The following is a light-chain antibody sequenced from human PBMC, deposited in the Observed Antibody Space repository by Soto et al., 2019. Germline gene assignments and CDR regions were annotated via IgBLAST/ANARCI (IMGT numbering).Light chain of an antibody. CDR1: QSINIY. CDR3: QQSYRSPYT. CDR2: AAS. J-gene: IGKJ2*01. Sequence: IQLTHSPSSLSASVGDRVTVTCRASQSINIYLNWYQQKPGKAPTLLIYAASSLQSGVPSRFSGGGYRTDFTLTISSLQTEDFATYYCQQSYRSPYTFGQGTKLEI. V-gene: IGKV1-39*01.